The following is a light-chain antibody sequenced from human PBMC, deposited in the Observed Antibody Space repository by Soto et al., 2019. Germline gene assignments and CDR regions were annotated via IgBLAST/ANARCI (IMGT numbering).Light chain of an antibody. J-gene: IGKJ5*01. CDR1: QSVSSNS. Sequence: EIVLTQSPGTLSLSPGERATLSCRASQSVSSNSLAWFQHKPGQAPRLLVYGASIRATGIPDRFSGSGSGTDFALTISRLEPEDFVVYYCQLYDKLPPITFGQGTRLEIK. V-gene: IGKV3-20*01. CDR2: GAS. CDR3: QLYDKLPPIT.